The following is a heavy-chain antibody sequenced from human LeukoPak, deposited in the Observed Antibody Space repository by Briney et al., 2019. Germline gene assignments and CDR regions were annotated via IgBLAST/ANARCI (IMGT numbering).Heavy chain of an antibody. CDR2: IKQDGSEK. Sequence: GGSLRLSCSASGFTFSSYWMSWVRQAPGKGLEWVANIKQDGSEKYYVDSVKGRFTISRDNAKNSLSLQMNSLRVEDTAVYYCARMDIGLIRDWGQGTLVTVSS. V-gene: IGHV3-7*01. CDR3: ARMDIGLIRD. CDR1: GFTFSSYW. D-gene: IGHD3/OR15-3a*01. J-gene: IGHJ4*02.